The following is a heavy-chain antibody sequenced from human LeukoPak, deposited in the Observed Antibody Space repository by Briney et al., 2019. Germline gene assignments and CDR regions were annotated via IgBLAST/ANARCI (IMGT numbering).Heavy chain of an antibody. V-gene: IGHV4-61*02. CDR1: GGSISSGSYY. D-gene: IGHD1-26*01. J-gene: IGHJ4*02. CDR3: ARGSVGDTDFDY. Sequence: ASETLSPTCTVSGGSISSGSYYWSWIRQPAGKGLEWIGRIYISGNTNYHPSLKSRVTISVDTSKNQFSLKLSSVTAADTAVYYCARGSVGDTDFDYWGQGTLVTVSS. CDR2: IYISGNT.